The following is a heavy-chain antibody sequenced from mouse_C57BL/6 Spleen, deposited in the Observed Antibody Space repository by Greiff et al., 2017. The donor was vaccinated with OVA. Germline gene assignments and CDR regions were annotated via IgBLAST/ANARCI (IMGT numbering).Heavy chain of an antibody. J-gene: IGHJ3*01. D-gene: IGHD3-2*02. V-gene: IGHV1-64*01. CDR2: IHPNSGST. CDR1: GYTFTSYW. CDR3: AREATENFAY. Sequence: QVQLQQPGAELVKPGASVKLSCKASGYTFTSYWMHWVKQRPGQGLEWIGMIHPNSGSTNYNEKFKSKATLTVDKSSSTAYMQLSSLTSEDSAVYDCAREATENFAYWGQGTLVTVSA.